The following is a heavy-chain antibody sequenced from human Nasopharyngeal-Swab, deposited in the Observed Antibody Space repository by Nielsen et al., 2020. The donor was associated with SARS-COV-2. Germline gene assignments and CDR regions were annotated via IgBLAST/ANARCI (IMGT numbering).Heavy chain of an antibody. V-gene: IGHV1-3*01. CDR3: ARGGYCSSTSCASYYYYMDV. CDR2: INAGNGNT. Sequence: ASVKVSCKASGYTFTSYAMHWVRQAPGQRLEWMGWINAGNGNTKYSQKFQGRVTITGDTSASTAYMELSSLRSEDTAVYYCARGGYCSSTSCASYYYYMDVWGKGTTVTVSS. D-gene: IGHD2-2*01. J-gene: IGHJ6*03. CDR1: GYTFTSYA.